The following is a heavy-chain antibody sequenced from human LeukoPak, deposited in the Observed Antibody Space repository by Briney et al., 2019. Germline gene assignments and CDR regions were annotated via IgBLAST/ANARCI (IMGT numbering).Heavy chain of an antibody. D-gene: IGHD6-19*01. J-gene: IGHJ4*02. CDR3: ARDKTCSSGSLYGY. Sequence: GGSLRLFCAASGFTFSSYSMNWVRQAPGKGLEWVSSISSSSSYIYYADSVKGRFTISRDNAKNSLYLQMNSLGAEDTAVYYCARDKTCSSGSLYGYWGQGTLVTVSS. V-gene: IGHV3-21*01. CDR2: ISSSSSYI. CDR1: GFTFSSYS.